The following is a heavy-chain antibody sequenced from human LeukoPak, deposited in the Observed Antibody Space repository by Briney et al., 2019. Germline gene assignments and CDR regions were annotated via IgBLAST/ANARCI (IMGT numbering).Heavy chain of an antibody. J-gene: IGHJ4*02. CDR2: ISGSGGST. D-gene: IGHD4-17*01. Sequence: GGTLRLSCAACGFTFSSYGMSWVRQAPGKGLEWVSAISGSGGSTYYADSVKGRFTISRDNSKNTLYLQMNSLRAEDTAVYYCAKLARVRTVTTSYFDYWGQGTLVTVSS. V-gene: IGHV3-23*01. CDR3: AKLARVRTVTTSYFDY. CDR1: GFTFSSYG.